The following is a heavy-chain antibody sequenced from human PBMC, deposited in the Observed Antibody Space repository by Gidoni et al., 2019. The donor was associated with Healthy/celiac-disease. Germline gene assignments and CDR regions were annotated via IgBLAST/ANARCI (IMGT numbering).Heavy chain of an antibody. CDR3: ARERRTVDYYYYYGMDV. Sequence: GAEVKKPGASVKVSCKASGYTFTSYYMHWVRQAPGQGLEWMGIINPSGGSTSYAQKFQGRVTMTRDTSTSTVYMELSSLRSEDTAVYYCARERRTVDYYYYYGMDVWGQGTTVTVSS. D-gene: IGHD2-15*01. J-gene: IGHJ6*02. CDR2: INPSGGST. CDR1: GYTFTSYY. V-gene: IGHV1-46*01.